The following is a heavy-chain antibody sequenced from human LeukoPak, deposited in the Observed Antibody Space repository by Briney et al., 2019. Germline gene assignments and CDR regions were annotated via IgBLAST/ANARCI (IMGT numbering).Heavy chain of an antibody. J-gene: IGHJ4*02. Sequence: ASVTVSCRASGFAFDHYGISWVRQAPGQGLEWMGWISAYNGNTNYAQKLQGRVTMTTDTSTSTAYMELRSLRSDDTAVYYCARENVDYWGQGTLVTVSS. CDR2: ISAYNGNT. CDR1: GFAFDHYG. CDR3: ARENVDY. V-gene: IGHV1-18*01.